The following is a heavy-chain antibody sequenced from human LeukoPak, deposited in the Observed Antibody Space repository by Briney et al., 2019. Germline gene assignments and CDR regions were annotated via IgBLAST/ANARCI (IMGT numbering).Heavy chain of an antibody. CDR2: INPNTGGT. CDR3: ARLYDFWSGYPTAFDY. V-gene: IGHV1-2*02. Sequence: ASVKVSCKASGYTFTGYYMYWVRQAPGQGLERMGFINPNTGGTNYAQKFQARVSMTRDTSISTAYMELRGLIADDTAVYYCARLYDFWSGYPTAFDYWGQGTLVTVSS. J-gene: IGHJ4*02. CDR1: GYTFTGYY. D-gene: IGHD3-3*01.